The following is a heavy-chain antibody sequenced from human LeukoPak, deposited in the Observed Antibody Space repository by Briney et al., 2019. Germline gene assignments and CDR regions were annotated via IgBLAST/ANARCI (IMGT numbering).Heavy chain of an antibody. CDR3: ARSLAGGSYAFDY. D-gene: IGHD1-26*01. CDR2: IIPILGIS. J-gene: IGHJ4*02. V-gene: IGHV1-69*10. CDR1: GGTFSSYS. Sequence: SVKVSCKASGGTFSSYSITWVRQAPGQGLEWMGGIIPILGISDYAQQFQGRVTITADKSTSTAYMELNRLRSEDTALYYCARSLAGGSYAFDYWGQGTLVTVSS.